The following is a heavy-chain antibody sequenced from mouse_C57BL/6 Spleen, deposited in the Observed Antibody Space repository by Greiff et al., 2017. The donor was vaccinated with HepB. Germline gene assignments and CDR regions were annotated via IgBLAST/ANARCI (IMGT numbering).Heavy chain of an antibody. CDR2: INPNNGGT. J-gene: IGHJ3*01. D-gene: IGHD4-1*01. Sequence: EVQLQQSGPELVKPGASVKISCKASGYTFTDYYMNWVKQSHGKSLEWIGDINPNNGGTSYNQKFKGKATLTVDKSSSTAYMELRSLTSEDSAVYYCARFPGTGFAYWGQGTLVTVSA. CDR1: GYTFTDYY. V-gene: IGHV1-26*01. CDR3: ARFPGTGFAY.